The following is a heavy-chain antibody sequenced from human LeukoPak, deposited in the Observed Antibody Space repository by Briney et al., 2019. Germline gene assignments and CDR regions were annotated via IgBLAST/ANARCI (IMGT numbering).Heavy chain of an antibody. V-gene: IGHV4-59*01. CDR3: ARGGDYGEIDY. D-gene: IGHD4-17*01. CDR2: IYYSGST. CDR1: GGSISSYY. J-gene: IGHJ4*02. Sequence: SETLSLTCTVSGGSISSYYWSWIRQPPGKGLEWIGYIYYSGSTNYNPSLKSRVTISVDTSKDRFSLKLSSVTAADTAVYYCARGGDYGEIDYWGQGTLVTVSS.